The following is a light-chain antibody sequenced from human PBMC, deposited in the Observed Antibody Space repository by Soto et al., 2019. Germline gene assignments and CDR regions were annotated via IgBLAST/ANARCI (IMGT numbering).Light chain of an antibody. J-gene: IGKJ1*01. CDR2: DAS. Sequence: EIVLTQSPATLSLSPGERATLSCRASQSVSSYLAWYQQKPGQAPRLLIYDASNRATGIPARFSGSGSGTDFTLTISSLEPEDFAVYYCQHYSNWPPWTFGQGTKVEV. CDR3: QHYSNWPPWT. V-gene: IGKV3-11*01. CDR1: QSVSSY.